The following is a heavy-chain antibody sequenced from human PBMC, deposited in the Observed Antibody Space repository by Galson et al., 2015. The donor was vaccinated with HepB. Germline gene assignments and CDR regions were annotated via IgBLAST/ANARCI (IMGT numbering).Heavy chain of an antibody. Sequence: SLRLSCAASGFTFSSYSMNWVRQAPGKGLEWVSSISSSSSYIYYADSVKGRFTISRDNAENSLYLQMNSLRAEDTAVYYCARGRVGAPVDAFDIWGQGTMVTVSS. D-gene: IGHD1-26*01. CDR3: ARGRVGAPVDAFDI. V-gene: IGHV3-21*01. CDR1: GFTFSSYS. J-gene: IGHJ3*02. CDR2: ISSSSSYI.